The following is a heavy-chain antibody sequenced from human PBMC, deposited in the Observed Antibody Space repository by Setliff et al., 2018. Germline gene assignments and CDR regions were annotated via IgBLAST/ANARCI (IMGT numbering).Heavy chain of an antibody. CDR1: GFSFTDFW. CDR2: IYAGDSDT. D-gene: IGHD6-19*01. Sequence: PGESLKISCKGSGFSFTDFWIGWVSQMPGKGLEWMGLIYAGDSDTRYNPSFQVRVTMSADKSINTAYLQWSSLKASDTAIYYCARQQSTGPLKKWFDHLGQGALVNVSS. CDR3: ARQQSTGPLKKWFDH. J-gene: IGHJ5*02. V-gene: IGHV5-51*01.